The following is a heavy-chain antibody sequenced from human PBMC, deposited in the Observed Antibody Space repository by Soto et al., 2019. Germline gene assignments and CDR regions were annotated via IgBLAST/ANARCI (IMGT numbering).Heavy chain of an antibody. D-gene: IGHD3-3*01. Sequence: QLQLQESGPGLVKPSETLSLTCTVSGGSISSSSYYWGWIRQPPGKGLEWIGSIYYSGSTYYNPSLTSRVXXXLXXSKTQFSLKLSSVTAADTAGYYCARHPPAISISDHWGQGTLVTVSS. CDR2: IYYSGST. CDR3: ARHPPAISISDH. CDR1: GGSISSSSYY. V-gene: IGHV4-39*01. J-gene: IGHJ4*02.